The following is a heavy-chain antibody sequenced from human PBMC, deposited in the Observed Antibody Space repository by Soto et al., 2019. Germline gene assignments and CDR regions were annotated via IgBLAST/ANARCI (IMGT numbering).Heavy chain of an antibody. CDR2: IYYSGST. CDR3: ARDRMDTPMAGYYGMDV. Sequence: TLSLTCTVSGGSISSGDYYWSWILQPPGKGLEWIGYIYYSGSTYYNPSLKSRVTISVDTSKNQFSLKLSSVTAADTAVYYCARDRMDTPMAGYYGMDVWGQGTTVTVSS. CDR1: GGSISSGDYY. D-gene: IGHD5-18*01. V-gene: IGHV4-30-4*01. J-gene: IGHJ6*02.